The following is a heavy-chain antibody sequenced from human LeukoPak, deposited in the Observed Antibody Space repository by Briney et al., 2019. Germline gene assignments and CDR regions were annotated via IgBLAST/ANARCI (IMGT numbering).Heavy chain of an antibody. Sequence: SETLSLTCSVSGYFISNGYFWGWIRQPPEKGLEWIASIYHSGTTYYNPSHKSRATMSVDTSKNQFSLKLNSVTAADTAVYYCARAKYGGHSAGDAFDVWGQGTIITFSS. J-gene: IGHJ3*01. CDR1: GYFISNGYF. CDR3: ARAKYGGHSAGDAFDV. D-gene: IGHD4-23*01. CDR2: IYHSGTT. V-gene: IGHV4-38-2*02.